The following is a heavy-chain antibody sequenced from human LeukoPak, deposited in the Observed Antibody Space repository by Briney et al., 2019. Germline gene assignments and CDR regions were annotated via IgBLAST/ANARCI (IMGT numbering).Heavy chain of an antibody. CDR3: AKGDGDYGSDWYFDL. J-gene: IGHJ2*01. V-gene: IGHV3-23*01. D-gene: IGHD4-17*01. CDR2: ISGSGGST. CDR1: GFTFSSYA. Sequence: GGSLRLSCAASGFTFSSYAMSWVRQAPGEGLEWVSAISGSGGSTYYADSVKGRFTISRDNSKNTLYLQMNSLRAEDTAVYYCAKGDGDYGSDWYFDLWGRGTLVTVSS.